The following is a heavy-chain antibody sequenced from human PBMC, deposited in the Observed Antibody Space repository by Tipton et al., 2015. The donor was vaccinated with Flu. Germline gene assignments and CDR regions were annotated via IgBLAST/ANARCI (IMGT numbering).Heavy chain of an antibody. CDR3: AREKDSSGSEFFQQ. Sequence: TLSLTCAVYGGSISSGSYYWGWIRQPPGKGLEWIGCIYYSGRTYYNPSLKSRVTLSVDTSKNQFSLKLSSVTAADTAVYYCAREKDSSGSEFFQQWGQGTLVTVSS. J-gene: IGHJ1*01. D-gene: IGHD6-19*01. V-gene: IGHV4-39*07. CDR2: IYYSGRT. CDR1: GGSISSGSYY.